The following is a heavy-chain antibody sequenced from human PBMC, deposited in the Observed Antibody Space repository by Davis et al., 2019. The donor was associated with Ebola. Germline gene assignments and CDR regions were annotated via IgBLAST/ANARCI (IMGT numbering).Heavy chain of an antibody. V-gene: IGHV3-48*02. CDR2: ISSRGTNI. CDR1: GFTFTSYA. J-gene: IGHJ4*02. CDR3: AGGGGYSGGWPLFHY. Sequence: GESLKISCAASGFTFTSYAMDWVRQAPGKGLEWVSYISSRGTNIYYADSVKGRFTISRDIAKNSLYLQMNSLRDEDTAVYYCAGGGGYSGGWPLFHYWGQGTLVTVSS. D-gene: IGHD6-19*01.